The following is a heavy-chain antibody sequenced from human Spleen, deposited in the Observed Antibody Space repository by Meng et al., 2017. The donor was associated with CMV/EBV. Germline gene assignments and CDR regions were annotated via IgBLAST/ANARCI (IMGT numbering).Heavy chain of an antibody. CDR1: GYTFTSYG. J-gene: IGHJ6*02. CDR2: INPSGGST. CDR3: ARVEGPAGAMLKYFYYYGMEV. D-gene: IGHD2-8*02. V-gene: IGHV1-46*01. Sequence: ASVKVSCKASGYTFTSYGISWVRQAPGQGLEWMGIINPSGGSTSYAQKFQGRVTMTRDTSVSTVYMQLNSLRSEDTAVYYCARVEGPAGAMLKYFYYYGMEVWGPGTTVTVSS.